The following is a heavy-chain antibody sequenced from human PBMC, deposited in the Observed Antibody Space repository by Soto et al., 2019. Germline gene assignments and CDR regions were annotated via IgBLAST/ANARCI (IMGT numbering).Heavy chain of an antibody. Sequence: SETLSLTCTVSGGSINLYGWSWIRQPPGKGLEWIGYVFYNGSTNYNPSLKSRVTISVDTSKNQFSLKLTSVTAEDTAVYYCARGDGDYYDGNGYLGRHWGQGTLVTVSS. D-gene: IGHD3-22*01. J-gene: IGHJ4*02. V-gene: IGHV4-59*12. CDR2: VFYNGST. CDR1: GGSINLYG. CDR3: ARGDGDYYDGNGYLGRH.